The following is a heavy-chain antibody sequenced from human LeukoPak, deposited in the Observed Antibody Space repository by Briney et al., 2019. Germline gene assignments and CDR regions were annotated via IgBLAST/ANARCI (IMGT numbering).Heavy chain of an antibody. V-gene: IGHV4-59*12. CDR3: ARDSSLRYFDY. D-gene: IGHD3-16*02. CDR1: GGSISSYY. CDR2: IYYSGST. Sequence: SETLSLTCTVSGGSISSYYWSWIRQPPGKGLEWIEYIYYSGSTNYNPSLKSRVTISADTSKNQFSLKLSSVTAADTAVYYCARDSSLRYFDYWGQGTLVTVSS. J-gene: IGHJ4*02.